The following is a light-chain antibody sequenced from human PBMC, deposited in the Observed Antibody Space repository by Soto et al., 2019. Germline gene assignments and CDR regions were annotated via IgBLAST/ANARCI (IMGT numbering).Light chain of an antibody. CDR1: QGISNW. CDR2: ATS. J-gene: IGKJ5*01. Sequence: DIQMTQSPSFVSASVGDRVTITCRASQGISNWLAWYQQKPGKAPKLLIYATSNLQGGVPSRFSGSGSGTDFTFTISSLQPEDIATYYCQQYDYLSITFGQGTRLEIK. V-gene: IGKV1-12*01. CDR3: QQYDYLSIT.